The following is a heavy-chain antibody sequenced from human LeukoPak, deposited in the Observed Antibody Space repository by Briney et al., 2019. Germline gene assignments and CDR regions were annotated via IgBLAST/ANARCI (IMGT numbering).Heavy chain of an antibody. CDR3: ARYYCSGGSCYPSDAFDI. D-gene: IGHD2-15*01. CDR1: GGSISSSNW. J-gene: IGHJ3*02. CDR2: IYHSGST. Sequence: SGTLSLTCAVSGGSISSSNWWSWVRQPPGKGLEWIGEIYHSGSTNCNPSLKSRVTISVDKSKNQFSLKLSSVTAADTAVYYCARYYCSGGSCYPSDAFDIWGQGTMVTVSS. V-gene: IGHV4-4*02.